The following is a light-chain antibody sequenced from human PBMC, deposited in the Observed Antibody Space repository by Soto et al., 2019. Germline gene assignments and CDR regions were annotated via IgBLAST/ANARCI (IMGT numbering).Light chain of an antibody. J-gene: IGLJ1*01. CDR1: SSNVAINP. V-gene: IGLV1-44*01. Sequence: QSVLTQPPSGSGIAGQSVTIAFAGSSSNVAINPVNWYQHLPGAARRLLISATDRRSSGVPDRFSASTSGTSASLAISGLTSEDEADYYCEAWDETLDGLYVFGTGTKVTVL. CDR3: EAWDETLDGLYV. CDR2: ATD.